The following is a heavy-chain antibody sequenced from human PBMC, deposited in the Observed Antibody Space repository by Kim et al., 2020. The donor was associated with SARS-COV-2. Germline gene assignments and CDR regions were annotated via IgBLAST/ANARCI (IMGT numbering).Heavy chain of an antibody. CDR1: GGSINTYY. CDR2: IYYSGIT. V-gene: IGHV4-59*12. Sequence: SETLSLTCTVSGGSINTYYWNWIRQPPGKGLEWIGFIYYSGITKYNPSLKNRLTISRDTSKNNFSLKLTSVTAADTAVYYCATFGSSYGSGPYFDYWSQG. CDR3: ATFGSSYGSGPYFDY. J-gene: IGHJ4*02. D-gene: IGHD3-10*01.